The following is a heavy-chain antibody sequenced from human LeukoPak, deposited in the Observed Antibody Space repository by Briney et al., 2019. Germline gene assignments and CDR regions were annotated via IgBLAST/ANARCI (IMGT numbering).Heavy chain of an antibody. CDR3: AKGAVDVVTTLAWGRKPRKTKHFDY. D-gene: IGHD5-12*01. Sequence: GGSLRLSCAASGFTFSSCGMNWVRQAPGKGLEWVSSISEGGGRTFYADSVKGRFTISRDNSKNTLHLQMHGLRDEDTAVYYCAKGAVDVVTTLAWGRKPRKTKHFDYWGQGTLVTVSS. CDR1: GFTFSSCG. CDR2: ISEGGGRT. J-gene: IGHJ4*02. V-gene: IGHV3-23*01.